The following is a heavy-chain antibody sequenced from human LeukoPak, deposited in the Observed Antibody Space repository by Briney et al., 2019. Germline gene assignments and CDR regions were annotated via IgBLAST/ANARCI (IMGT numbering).Heavy chain of an antibody. D-gene: IGHD6-13*01. CDR1: GFTFDDYG. CDR3: ANSGAAGTGYYYMDV. Sequence: GGSLRLSCAASGFTFDDYGMSWVRQAPGKGLEWVSGINWNGGSTGYADSVKGRFTISRDNSKNTLYLQMNSLRAEDTAVYYCANSGAAGTGYYYMDVWGKGTTVTVSS. J-gene: IGHJ6*03. V-gene: IGHV3-20*04. CDR2: INWNGGST.